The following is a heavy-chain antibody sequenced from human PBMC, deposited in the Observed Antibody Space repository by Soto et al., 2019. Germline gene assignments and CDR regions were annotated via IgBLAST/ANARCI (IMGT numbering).Heavy chain of an antibody. V-gene: IGHV4-59*01. CDR1: GGSISSYY. CDR2: IYYSGST. CDR3: ARTSLDGYNLY. J-gene: IGHJ4*02. D-gene: IGHD5-12*01. Sequence: ASETLSLTCTVSGGSISSYYWSWIRQPPGKGLEWIGYIYYSGSTNYNPSLKSRVAISVDTSKNQFSLKLSSVTAADTAVYYCARTSLDGYNLYWGQGTLVTVSS.